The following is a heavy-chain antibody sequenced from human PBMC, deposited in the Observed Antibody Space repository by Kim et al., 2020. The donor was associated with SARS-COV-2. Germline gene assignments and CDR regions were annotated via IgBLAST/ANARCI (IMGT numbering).Heavy chain of an antibody. V-gene: IGHV3-30*02. D-gene: IGHD3-22*01. J-gene: IGHJ4*02. CDR3: AKEASSGYYRTSDY. Sequence: YTDSGKGRFTHSKDHSQNALYLQMDSLRAEDTAVYYCAKEASSGYYRTSDYWGQGTLVTVSS.